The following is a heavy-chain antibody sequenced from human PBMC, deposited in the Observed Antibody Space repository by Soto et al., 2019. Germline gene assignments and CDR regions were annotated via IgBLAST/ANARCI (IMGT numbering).Heavy chain of an antibody. CDR3: ATDRGYNCFDL. CDR1: GFTFSDHY. CDR2: IRNKANSYTA. J-gene: IGHJ5*02. Sequence: GGSLRLSCAASGFTFSDHYMDWVRQASGKGLQWVGRIRNKANSYTAEYAASVKGRFTISRDDSKNSVYLQMDSLRVEDTATYYCATDRGYNCFDLWGQGTLVTVSS. V-gene: IGHV3-72*01.